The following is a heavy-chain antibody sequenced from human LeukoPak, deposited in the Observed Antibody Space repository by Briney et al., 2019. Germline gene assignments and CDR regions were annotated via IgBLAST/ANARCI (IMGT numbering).Heavy chain of an antibody. V-gene: IGHV1-18*01. CDR3: ARASLTAMVLFGDV. CDR2: ISAYNGNT. Sequence: ASVKASCKASGYTFTSYGISWVRQAPGQGLEWMGWISAYNGNTNYAQKLQGRVTMTTDTSTSTAYMELRSLRSDDTAVYYCARASLTAMVLFGDVWGKGTTVTVSS. D-gene: IGHD5-18*01. J-gene: IGHJ6*04. CDR1: GYTFTSYG.